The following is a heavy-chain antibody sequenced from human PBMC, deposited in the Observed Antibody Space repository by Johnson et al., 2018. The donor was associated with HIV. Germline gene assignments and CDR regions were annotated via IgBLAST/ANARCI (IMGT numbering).Heavy chain of an antibody. J-gene: IGHJ3*02. CDR1: GFTFSDYY. D-gene: IGHD6-19*01. V-gene: IGHV3-11*01. CDR2: ISSGGNSI. Sequence: QVQLVESGGGLVKPEGSLRLSCAASGFTFSDYYMSWIRQAPGKGLEWVSYISSGGNSIHYADSVKGRFTISRDNVKNSLYLQMNTLRAEDTAGFYCARAVARGQWLADGYIWGQGTTVTVSS. CDR3: ARAVARGQWLADGYI.